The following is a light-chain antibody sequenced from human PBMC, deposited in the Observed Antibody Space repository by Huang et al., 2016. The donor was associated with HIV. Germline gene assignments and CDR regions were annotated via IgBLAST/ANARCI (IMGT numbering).Light chain of an antibody. CDR1: QSISSN. V-gene: IGKV3-15*01. CDR2: GAF. Sequence: EIVMTQSPATLSVSPGERVTLSCRASQSISSNLAWYQQKPGQAPRLLIYGAFIRATGIPARFSGSGSGTEFTFTISSLQSEDFAVYYCQQDNNWPLTFGGGTKVEIK. CDR3: QQDNNWPLT. J-gene: IGKJ4*01.